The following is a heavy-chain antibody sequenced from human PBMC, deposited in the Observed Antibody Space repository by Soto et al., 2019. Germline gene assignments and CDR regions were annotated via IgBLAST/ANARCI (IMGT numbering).Heavy chain of an antibody. V-gene: IGHV4-31*03. Sequence: QVQLQESGPGLVKPSQTLSLTCTVSGGSNTRGGYYRSWIRQHPGKGLEWMGSIYYSGRTYYNPSLKIRVTISVDTSNNPCSLKLRSVTAADTAVYCCAGDEGSEYGMDVWGQGTTVTVSS. CDR1: GGSNTRGGYY. D-gene: IGHD3-10*01. J-gene: IGHJ6*02. CDR3: AGDEGSEYGMDV. CDR2: IYYSGRT.